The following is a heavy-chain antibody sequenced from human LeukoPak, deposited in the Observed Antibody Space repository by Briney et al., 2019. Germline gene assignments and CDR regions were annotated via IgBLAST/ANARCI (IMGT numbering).Heavy chain of an antibody. J-gene: IGHJ3*02. D-gene: IGHD3-22*01. CDR2: IYTSGST. Sequence: PSETLSLTCTVSGGSISSYYWSWIRQPAGRWLEWSGRIYTSGSTNYNPSLKSRVTISVDKSKTQFSLKLRSVTAADTAVYYCARVRYYYDSSGYYYDAFDIWGQGTMVTVSS. V-gene: IGHV4-4*07. CDR1: GGSISSYY. CDR3: ARVRYYYDSSGYYYDAFDI.